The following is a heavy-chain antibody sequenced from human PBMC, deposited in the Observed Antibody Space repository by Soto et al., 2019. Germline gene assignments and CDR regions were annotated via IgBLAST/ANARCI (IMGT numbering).Heavy chain of an antibody. J-gene: IGHJ4*02. CDR1: GFTFDDYA. CDR2: ISWNSGSI. Sequence: GGSLRLSCAASGFTFDDYAMHWVRQAPGKGLEWVSGISWNSGSIGYADSVKGRFTISRDNAKNSLYLQMNSLRAEDTALYYCAKGGPDIVATIYVYFDYWGQGTLVTVSS. V-gene: IGHV3-9*01. D-gene: IGHD5-12*01. CDR3: AKGGPDIVATIYVYFDY.